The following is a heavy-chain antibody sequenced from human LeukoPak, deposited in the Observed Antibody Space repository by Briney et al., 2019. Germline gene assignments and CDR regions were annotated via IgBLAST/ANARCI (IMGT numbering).Heavy chain of an antibody. V-gene: IGHV1-24*01. CDR3: ATRGIQLWSPYWYFDL. CDR1: GYTLTELS. D-gene: IGHD5-18*01. J-gene: IGHJ2*01. CDR2: FDPEDGET. Sequence: ASVKVSCKVSGYTLTELSMHWVRQAPGKGLEWMGGFDPEDGETIYAQKFQGRVTMTEDTSTDTAYMELSSLRSEDTAVYYCATRGIQLWSPYWYFDLWGRGTLVTVSS.